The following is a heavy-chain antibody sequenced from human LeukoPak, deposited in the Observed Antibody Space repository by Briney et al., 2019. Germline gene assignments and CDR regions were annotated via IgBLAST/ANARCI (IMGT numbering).Heavy chain of an antibody. J-gene: IGHJ4*02. CDR1: VGSFSGYY. V-gene: IGHV4-34*01. CDR3: ARHGGYYFDY. CDR2: MHHSGST. D-gene: IGHD3-16*01. Sequence: SETLSLTCAVYVGSFSGYYWSWVRQPPGEGLEWIGQMHHSGSTSYNSSLRSRVTISVDTSKNQFSLKVTSVTAADTAVYYCARHGGYYFDYWGPGTLVTVSS.